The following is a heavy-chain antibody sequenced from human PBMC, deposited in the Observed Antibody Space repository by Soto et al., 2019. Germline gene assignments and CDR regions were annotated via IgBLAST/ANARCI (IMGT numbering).Heavy chain of an antibody. D-gene: IGHD1-26*01. CDR1: GFSLRTSGMC. V-gene: IGHV2-70*11. CDR3: ARIKSGSYSPSSIDY. J-gene: IGHJ4*02. Sequence: SGPTLVNPTQTLTLTCTFSGFSLRTSGMCVSWIRQPPGKALEWLARIDWDDDKYYSTSLKTRLTISKDTSKNQVVLTMTNMDPVDTATYYCARIKSGSYSPSSIDYWGQGTLVTVSS. CDR2: IDWDDDK.